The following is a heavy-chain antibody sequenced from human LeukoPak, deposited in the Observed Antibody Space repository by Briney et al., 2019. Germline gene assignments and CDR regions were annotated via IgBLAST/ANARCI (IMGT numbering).Heavy chain of an antibody. CDR2: IKQHGSEN. D-gene: IGHD6-13*01. CDR1: RFSLGRFW. Sequence: AESLSLSCAASRFSLGRFWMGWVSPAPGKGLEWVANIKQHGSENYYVDSGRGPLTISTDNGTNTLYLQMNSLRAEDTAVYYCARDVGYSISLWGQGTLVTVSS. J-gene: IGHJ4*02. V-gene: IGHV3-7*01. CDR3: ARDVGYSISL.